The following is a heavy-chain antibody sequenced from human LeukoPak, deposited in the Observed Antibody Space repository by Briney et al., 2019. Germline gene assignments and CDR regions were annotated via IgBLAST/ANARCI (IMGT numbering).Heavy chain of an antibody. CDR3: ARGGIVGAHDAFDI. D-gene: IGHD1-26*01. CDR2: IYSGGST. Sequence: PGGSLRLSCATSGFTFSSNYMIWVRQAPGKGLEWVSVIYSGGSTYYADSVKGRFTISRDNSKNTLYLQMNSLRAEDTAVYYCARGGIVGAHDAFDIWGQGTMVTVSS. V-gene: IGHV3-66*02. CDR1: GFTFSSNY. J-gene: IGHJ3*02.